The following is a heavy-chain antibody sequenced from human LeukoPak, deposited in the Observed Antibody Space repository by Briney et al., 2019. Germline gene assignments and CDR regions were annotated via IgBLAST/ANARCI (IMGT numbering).Heavy chain of an antibody. Sequence: GGSLRLSCAASGFTFSSYAMSWVRQAPGKGLEWVSAISGSGGSTYYADSVKGRFTISRDNSKNTLYLQMNSLRAEDTAVYYCAKPTASMVRGVIPDPPGYWGQGTLVTVSS. J-gene: IGHJ4*02. V-gene: IGHV3-23*01. CDR3: AKPTASMVRGVIPDPPGY. D-gene: IGHD3-10*01. CDR1: GFTFSSYA. CDR2: ISGSGGST.